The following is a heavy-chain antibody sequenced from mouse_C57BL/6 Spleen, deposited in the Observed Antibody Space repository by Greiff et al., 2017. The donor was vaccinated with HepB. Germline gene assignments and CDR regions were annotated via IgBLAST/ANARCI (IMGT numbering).Heavy chain of an antibody. Sequence: EVHLVESGGGLVKPGGSLKLSCAASGFTFSSYAMSWVRQTPEKRLEWVATISDGGSYTYYPDNVKGRFTISRDNAKNNLYLQMSHLKSEDTAMYYCARGITTVVFDYWGQGTTLTVSS. J-gene: IGHJ2*01. D-gene: IGHD1-1*01. V-gene: IGHV5-4*01. CDR3: ARGITTVVFDY. CDR1: GFTFSSYA. CDR2: ISDGGSYT.